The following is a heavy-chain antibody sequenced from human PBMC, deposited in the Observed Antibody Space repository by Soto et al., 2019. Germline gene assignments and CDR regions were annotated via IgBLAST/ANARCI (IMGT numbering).Heavy chain of an antibody. J-gene: IGHJ3*02. CDR1: GFTVSTNY. D-gene: IGHD5-12*01. CDR3: ARGAHIVVRHEGFYI. Sequence: EVQLVESGGGLVQPGGSLRLSCAVSGFTVSTNYMSWIRQAPGKGLEWVSVVYSGGSTYYADSVKGRFTISRYSSKNTLYLQLNSLRAEYTAVYYCARGAHIVVRHEGFYICAEGTILTVSS. V-gene: IGHV3-66*01. CDR2: VYSGGST.